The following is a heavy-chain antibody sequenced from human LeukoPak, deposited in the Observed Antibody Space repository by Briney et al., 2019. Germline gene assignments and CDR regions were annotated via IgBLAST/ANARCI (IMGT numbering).Heavy chain of an antibody. J-gene: IGHJ4*02. CDR1: GYTFTSHT. Sequence: GASVKVSCKASGYTFTSHTIAWVRQAPGQGLEWLGYNGNTNYAQKVQGRVTMTTDTSTGTAYMELRSLRSDDTAVYYCAREYYDSSGYAPIGYWGQGTLVTVSS. CDR2: NGNT. D-gene: IGHD3-22*01. V-gene: IGHV1-18*01. CDR3: AREYYDSSGYAPIGY.